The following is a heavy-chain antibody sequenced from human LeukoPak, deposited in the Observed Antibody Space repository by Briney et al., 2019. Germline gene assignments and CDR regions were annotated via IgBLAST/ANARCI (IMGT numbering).Heavy chain of an antibody. CDR1: GFTFSSYA. J-gene: IGHJ4*02. Sequence: PGGSQRLSCAASGFTFSSYAMSWVRQAPGKGLEWVSAISGSGGSKYYADSVKGRFTISRDNSKNTLYLQMNSLRAEDTAVYYCAKHSGGSCYSSFDYWGQGTLVTVSS. CDR3: AKHSGGSCYSSFDY. V-gene: IGHV3-23*01. CDR2: ISGSGGSK. D-gene: IGHD2-15*01.